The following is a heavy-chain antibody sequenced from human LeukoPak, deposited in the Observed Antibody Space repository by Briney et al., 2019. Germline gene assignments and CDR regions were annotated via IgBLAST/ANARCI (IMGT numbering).Heavy chain of an antibody. CDR2: MFPGDSDT. Sequence: GESLKISCKGSGYSFISYWIGWVRQMPGKGLEWMGIMFPGDSDTRYSPSFQGQVTISADKSISTAYLQWSSLKASDSAIYYCARNFEYCGGDCYDYWGQGTLVTVSS. CDR3: ARNFEYCGGDCYDY. V-gene: IGHV5-51*01. J-gene: IGHJ4*02. CDR1: GYSFISYW. D-gene: IGHD2-21*02.